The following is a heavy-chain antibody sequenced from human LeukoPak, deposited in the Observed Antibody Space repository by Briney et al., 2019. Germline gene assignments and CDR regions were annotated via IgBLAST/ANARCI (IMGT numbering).Heavy chain of an antibody. Sequence: ASVKVSCKASGYTFTSYGISWVRQAPGQGLEWMGWTSAYNGNTNYAQKLQGRVTMTTDTSTSTAYMELRSLRSDDTAVYYCARGRGYGSGSYSEKPFDYWGQGTLVTVSS. D-gene: IGHD3-10*01. CDR2: TSAYNGNT. V-gene: IGHV1-18*01. J-gene: IGHJ4*02. CDR3: ARGRGYGSGSYSEKPFDY. CDR1: GYTFTSYG.